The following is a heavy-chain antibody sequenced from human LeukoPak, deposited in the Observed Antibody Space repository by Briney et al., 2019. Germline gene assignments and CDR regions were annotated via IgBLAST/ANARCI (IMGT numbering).Heavy chain of an antibody. Sequence: GESLKISCKGSGDSFTSYWIGWVRQMPGKGLEWMGIIYPGDSDTRYSPSFQGQVTISADKSISTAYLQWSSLKASDTAMYYCARGGGAYYYDSSGYSNAFDIWGQGTMVTVSS. D-gene: IGHD3-22*01. V-gene: IGHV5-51*01. CDR1: GDSFTSYW. CDR2: IYPGDSDT. CDR3: ARGGGAYYYDSSGYSNAFDI. J-gene: IGHJ3*02.